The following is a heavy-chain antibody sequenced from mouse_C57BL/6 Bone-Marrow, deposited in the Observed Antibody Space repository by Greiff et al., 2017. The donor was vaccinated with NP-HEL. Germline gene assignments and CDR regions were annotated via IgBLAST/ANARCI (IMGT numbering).Heavy chain of an antibody. D-gene: IGHD1-1*01. V-gene: IGHV1-50*01. Sequence: QVQLQQPGAELVKPGASVKLSCKASGYTFTSYWMQWVKQRPGQGLEWIGEIDPSDSYTNYNQKFKGKATLTVDTSSSTAYMQLSSLTSEDSAVYYCAKGSTTVVTYYFDYWGQGTTLTVSS. CDR3: AKGSTTVVTYYFDY. J-gene: IGHJ2*01. CDR2: IDPSDSYT. CDR1: GYTFTSYW.